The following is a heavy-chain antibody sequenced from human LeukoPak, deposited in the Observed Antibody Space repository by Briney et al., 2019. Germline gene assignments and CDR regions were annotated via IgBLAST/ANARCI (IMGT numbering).Heavy chain of an antibody. V-gene: IGHV4-31*03. D-gene: IGHD4-17*01. Sequence: PSETLSLTCTVSGGSISSGGYYWTWIRQHPGKGLEWIGYIYHSGSTYYNPSLKSRVTISVDTSENQFSLNLSSVTAADTAVYYCARDTGNSFDYWGQGTLVTVSS. CDR1: GGSISSGGYY. CDR2: IYHSGST. J-gene: IGHJ4*02. CDR3: ARDTGNSFDY.